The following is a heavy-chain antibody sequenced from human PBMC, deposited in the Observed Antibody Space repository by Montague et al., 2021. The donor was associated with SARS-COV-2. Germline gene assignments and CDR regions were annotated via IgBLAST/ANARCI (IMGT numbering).Heavy chain of an antibody. CDR2: IYYSGST. J-gene: IGHJ6*02. CDR3: ARDPWRITIFGVVTRYGMDV. Sequence: SETLSLTCTVSGGSVSSGSYYWSWIRQPPGKGLEWIGYIYYSGSTNYNPPLKSRVTISVDTSKNQSSLKLSSVTAADTAVYYCARDPWRITIFGVVTRYGMDVWGQGTTVTVSS. CDR1: GGSVSSGSYY. V-gene: IGHV4-61*01. D-gene: IGHD3-3*01.